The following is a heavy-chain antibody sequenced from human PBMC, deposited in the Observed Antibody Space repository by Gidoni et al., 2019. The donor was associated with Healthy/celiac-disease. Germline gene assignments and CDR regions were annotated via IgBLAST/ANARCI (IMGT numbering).Heavy chain of an antibody. D-gene: IGHD3-3*01. J-gene: IGHJ6*02. Sequence: EVQLLESGGGLVQPGGSLRRSCAASGFTFSSYAMSGVRQAPGKGLEWVSAISGSGGSTYYADSLKGRFTISRDNSKNTLYLQMNSLRAEDTAVYYCAKDRGAWNYDFEAYGMDVWGQGTTVTVSS. CDR1: GFTFSSYA. V-gene: IGHV3-23*01. CDR3: AKDRGAWNYDFEAYGMDV. CDR2: ISGSGGST.